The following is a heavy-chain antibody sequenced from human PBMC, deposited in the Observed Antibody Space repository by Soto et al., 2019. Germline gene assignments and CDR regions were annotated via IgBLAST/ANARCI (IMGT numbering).Heavy chain of an antibody. CDR2: ISGSGGST. CDR1: GFTFSSYA. CDR3: AKAFYPWVYSYGHDGYFDY. Sequence: GGSLRLSCAASGFTFSSYAMSWVRQAPGKGLEWVSAISGSGGSTYYADSVKGRFTISRDNSKNTLYLQMNSLRAEDTAVYYCAKAFYPWVYSYGHDGYFDYWGQGTLVTVSS. J-gene: IGHJ4*02. D-gene: IGHD5-18*01. V-gene: IGHV3-23*01.